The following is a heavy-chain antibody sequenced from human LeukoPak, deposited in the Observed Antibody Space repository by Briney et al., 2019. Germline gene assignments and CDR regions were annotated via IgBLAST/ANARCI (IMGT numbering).Heavy chain of an antibody. V-gene: IGHV3-48*03. CDR2: IRSSPYTL. CDR1: GFSLSSYE. CDR3: ARCSNSFDSSGYYRFPLDY. Sequence: PGGSLRVSCAASGFSLSSYEMTWVRQAPGKGLGWVSSIRSSPYTLYHADSVKGRFTTSRDNAKNSLYLQMDSLRVEDTAVYFCARCSNSFDSSGYYRFPLDYWGQGTLGTVSS. D-gene: IGHD3-22*01. J-gene: IGHJ4*02.